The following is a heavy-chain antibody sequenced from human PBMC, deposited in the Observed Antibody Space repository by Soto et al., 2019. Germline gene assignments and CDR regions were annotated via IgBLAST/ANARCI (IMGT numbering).Heavy chain of an antibody. J-gene: IGHJ4*02. V-gene: IGHV3-30*18. CDR3: AKDQKAYRVAALDY. CDR1: GFTFSSYG. CDR2: ISYDGSNK. Sequence: GGSLRLSCAASGFTFSSYGMHWVRQAPGKGLEWVAVISYDGSNKYYADSVKGRFTISRDNSKNTLYLQMNSLRAEDTAVYYCAKDQKAYRVAALDYWGQGTLVTVSS. D-gene: IGHD2-15*01.